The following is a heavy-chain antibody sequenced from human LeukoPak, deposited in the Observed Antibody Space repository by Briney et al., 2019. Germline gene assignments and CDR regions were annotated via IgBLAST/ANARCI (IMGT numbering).Heavy chain of an antibody. CDR2: ITGSDSRT. CDR3: ARNMGDY. CDR1: GFTVSSYV. D-gene: IGHD2/OR15-2a*01. Sequence: GGSLRLSCAASGFTVSSYVMTWVRQAPGKGLEWVSVITGSDSRTYYADSVKGRFSISRDNSKNTVYLQMNSLRAEDTAAYYCARNMGDYWGQGTLVTVSS. J-gene: IGHJ4*02. V-gene: IGHV3-23*01.